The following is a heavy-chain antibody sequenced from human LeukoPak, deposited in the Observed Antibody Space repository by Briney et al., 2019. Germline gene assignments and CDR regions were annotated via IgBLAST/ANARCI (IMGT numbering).Heavy chain of an antibody. D-gene: IGHD6-13*01. V-gene: IGHV4-39*07. Sequence: SETLSLTCTVSGGSISSSSYYWGWIRQPPGKGLEWIGSIYYGGSTYYNPSLKSRVTISVDTSKNQFSLKLSSVTAADTAVYYCARPKYSSSWYFDSWGQGTLVTVSS. CDR1: GGSISSSSYY. CDR2: IYYGGST. J-gene: IGHJ4*02. CDR3: ARPKYSSSWYFDS.